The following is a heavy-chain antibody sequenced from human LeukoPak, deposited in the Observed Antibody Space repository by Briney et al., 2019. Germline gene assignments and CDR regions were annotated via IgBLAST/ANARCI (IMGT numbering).Heavy chain of an antibody. J-gene: IGHJ4*02. V-gene: IGHV3-15*07. CDR1: GFTYSNVW. D-gene: IGHD3-3*02. CDR3: TTGIDDEGGY. CDR2: IKTNAEGGTL. Sequence: GGSLRLSCAASGFTYSNVWMNWVRQAPGKGLEWVGRIKTNAEGGTLDYTAPVKGRFTISRDDSKNTLFLQMDSLEVEDTGMYYCTTGIDDEGGYWGQGTLVTVSS.